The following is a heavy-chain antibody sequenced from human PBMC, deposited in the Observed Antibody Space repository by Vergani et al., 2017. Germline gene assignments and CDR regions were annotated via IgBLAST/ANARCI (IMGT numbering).Heavy chain of an antibody. CDR3: ARDSYLLWFGESVPISPYYYYYGMDV. D-gene: IGHD3-10*01. CDR1: GFTFSSYS. CDR2: ISSSSSTI. Sequence: EVQLVESGGGLVQPGGSLRLSCAASGFTFSSYSMNWVRQAPGKGLEWVSYISSSSSTIYYADSVKGQFTISRDNAKNSLYLQMNSLRAEDTAVYYCARDSYLLWFGESVPISPYYYYYGMDVWGQGTTVTVSS. J-gene: IGHJ6*02. V-gene: IGHV3-48*01.